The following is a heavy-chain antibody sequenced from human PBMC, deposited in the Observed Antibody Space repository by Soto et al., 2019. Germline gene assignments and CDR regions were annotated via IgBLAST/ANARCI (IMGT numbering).Heavy chain of an antibody. CDR3: ARDYDSSGYYYGYFDY. D-gene: IGHD3-22*01. CDR2: IIPIFGTA. Sequence: ASVKVSCKASGGTFSSYAISWVRQAPGQGLEWMGGIIPIFGTANYAQKFQGRVTITVDESTSTAYMELSSLRSEDTAVYYCARDYDSSGYYYGYFDYWGQGTLVTVSS. V-gene: IGHV1-69*13. CDR1: GGTFSSYA. J-gene: IGHJ4*02.